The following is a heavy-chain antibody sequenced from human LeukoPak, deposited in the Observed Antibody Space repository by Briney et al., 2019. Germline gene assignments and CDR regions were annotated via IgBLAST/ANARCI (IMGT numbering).Heavy chain of an antibody. CDR2: IYSGGST. CDR1: GFTFSSYW. Sequence: GGSLRLSCAASGFTFSSYWMSWVRQAPGKGLEWVSVIYSGGSTYYADSVKGRFTISRDNSKNTLYLQMNSLRAEDTAVYYCARVPGQLWFGELSLYFDYWGQGTLVTVSS. D-gene: IGHD3-10*01. CDR3: ARVPGQLWFGELSLYFDY. V-gene: IGHV3-53*01. J-gene: IGHJ4*02.